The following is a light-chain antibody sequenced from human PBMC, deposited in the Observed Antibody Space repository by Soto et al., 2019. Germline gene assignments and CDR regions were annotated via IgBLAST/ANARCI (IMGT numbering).Light chain of an antibody. CDR2: GAS. Sequence: EIVLTQTPGTLSLSPGERATLSCRASQTVSSNYLAWCQQRPGQAPRLLIYGASTRAAGIPDRFSGSGSGTDFTLTISSLEAEDFAVYYCQQRSNWPPITFGQGTRLEIK. CDR3: QQRSNWPPIT. V-gene: IGKV3D-20*02. CDR1: QTVSSNY. J-gene: IGKJ5*01.